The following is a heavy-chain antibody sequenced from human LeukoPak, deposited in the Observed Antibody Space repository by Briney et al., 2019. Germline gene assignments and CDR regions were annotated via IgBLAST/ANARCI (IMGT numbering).Heavy chain of an antibody. CDR2: IYPGDSDT. J-gene: IGHJ4*02. CDR3: ASHPRYSSGWYSFDQ. CDR1: GYSFTTYW. D-gene: IGHD6-19*01. V-gene: IGHV5-51*01. Sequence: GESLKISCKGSGYSFTTYWIGWVRQMPGKGLEWMGIIYPGDSDTRYSPSFQGQVTISADKSTSTAYLQWSSLKASDSAMYYCASHPRYSSGWYSFDQWGQGTLVTVSS.